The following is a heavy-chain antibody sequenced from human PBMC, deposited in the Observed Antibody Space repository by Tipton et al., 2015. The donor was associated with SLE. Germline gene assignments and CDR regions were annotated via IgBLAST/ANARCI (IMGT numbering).Heavy chain of an antibody. Sequence: GSLRLSCAASGFTFSDYSMNWIRQAPGKGLEWVSYITTSNDYTNYADSLKGRFTISRDNAKNSLYLHINNLSADDTAVYYCARLGGSHDEGVYYHYMDVWGKGTTVTVSS. CDR1: GFTFSDYS. CDR3: ARLGGSHDEGVYYHYMDV. V-gene: IGHV3-11*06. CDR2: ITTSNDYT. J-gene: IGHJ6*03. D-gene: IGHD1-26*01.